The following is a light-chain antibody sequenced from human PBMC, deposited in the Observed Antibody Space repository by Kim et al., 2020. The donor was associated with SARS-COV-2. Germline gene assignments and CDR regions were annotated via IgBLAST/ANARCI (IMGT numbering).Light chain of an antibody. J-gene: IGLJ2*01. V-gene: IGLV2-14*03. CDR3: SSYSTGSTLVV. CDR1: SSDIGGSDS. CDR2: DVN. Sequence: QSALTQPASVSGSPGQLITISCAGTSSDIGGSDSVSWYQQHPGRAPKLMVFDVNNRPSWISDRFLGSKSGNTASLTIFGLKADDEADYYCSSYSTGSTLVVFGGGTQLTVL.